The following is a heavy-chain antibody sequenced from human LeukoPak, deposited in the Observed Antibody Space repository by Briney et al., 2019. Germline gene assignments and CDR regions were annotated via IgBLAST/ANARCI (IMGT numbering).Heavy chain of an antibody. CDR2: IKQDGSEK. J-gene: IGHJ4*02. D-gene: IGHD6-13*01. CDR3: ARDRWQQLVFFDY. CDR1: GFTFSSYW. Sequence: GGSLRLSCAASGFTFSSYWMSWVRQAPGKGLEWVANIKQDGSEKYYVDPVKGRFTISRDDAKNSLYLQMNNLRAEDTAVYYCARDRWQQLVFFDYWGQGTLVTVSS. V-gene: IGHV3-7*01.